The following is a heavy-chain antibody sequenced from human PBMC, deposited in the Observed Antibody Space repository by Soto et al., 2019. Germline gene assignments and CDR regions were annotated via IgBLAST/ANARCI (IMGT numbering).Heavy chain of an antibody. V-gene: IGHV3-53*04. D-gene: IGHD2-15*01. CDR2: IYSGGST. Sequence: EVQLVESGGGLVQPGGSLRLSCAASGFTVSSNYMSWVRQAPGKGLEWVSVIYSGGSTYYADSVKGRFTNSRHNSKNTLYLQMNSLRAEDTAVYYCARGYCSGGSCYWDAFDIWGQGTMVTVSS. J-gene: IGHJ3*02. CDR3: ARGYCSGGSCYWDAFDI. CDR1: GFTVSSNY.